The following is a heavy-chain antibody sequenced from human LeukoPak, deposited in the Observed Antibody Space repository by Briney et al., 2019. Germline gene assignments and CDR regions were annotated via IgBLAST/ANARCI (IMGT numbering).Heavy chain of an antibody. D-gene: IGHD1-26*01. CDR2: ISGSGGAGI. CDR3: VKDRGGSPFYGMDV. J-gene: IGHJ6*02. V-gene: IGHV3-23*01. Sequence: GGSLRLSCAGSGFTFSSYAMSWVRQAPGKGLEWVSTISGSGGAGIYYADSVKGRSTVSRDNSRNTLYLPMNSLRAEDTAVYYCVKDRGGSPFYGMDVWGQGTTVTVSS. CDR1: GFTFSSYA.